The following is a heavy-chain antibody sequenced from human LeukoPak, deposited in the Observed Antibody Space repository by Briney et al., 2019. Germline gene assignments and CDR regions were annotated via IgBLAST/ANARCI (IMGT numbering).Heavy chain of an antibody. CDR1: GYTFTNYY. Sequence: GASVKVSCKASGYTFTNYYMHWVRQAPGQGLEWMGIINPSGGSTSYAQKFQGRVTMTRDTSTSTVYMELSSLRSEDTAVYYCARALWFGEFFPTDFDYWGQGTLVTVSS. J-gene: IGHJ4*02. CDR3: ARALWFGEFFPTDFDY. D-gene: IGHD3-10*01. CDR2: INPSGGST. V-gene: IGHV1-46*01.